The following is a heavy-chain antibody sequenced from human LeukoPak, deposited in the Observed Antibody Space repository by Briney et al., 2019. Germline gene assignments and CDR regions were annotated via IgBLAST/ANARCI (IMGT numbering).Heavy chain of an antibody. CDR2: MTVTNKI. CDR1: GFTFSSHS. CDR3: ARSQTLFWEFDGFDI. D-gene: IGHD3-3*01. V-gene: IGHV3-69-1*01. Sequence: KPGGSLRLSCAASGFTFSSHSINWVRQAPGKGIEWVVTMTVTNKIYYADSVKGRFTISRDNAENSVYLQMNSLRDEDTAVYSCARSQTLFWEFDGFDIWGRGTKVTVSS. J-gene: IGHJ3*02.